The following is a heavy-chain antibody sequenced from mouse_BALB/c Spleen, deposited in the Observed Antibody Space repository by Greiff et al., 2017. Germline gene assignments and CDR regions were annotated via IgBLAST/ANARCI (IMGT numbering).Heavy chain of an antibody. CDR1: GYTFTSYW. J-gene: IGHJ3*01. D-gene: IGHD2-12*01. CDR2: IYPGSGST. V-gene: IGHV1S22*01. CDR3: TRGAYYRWFAY. Sequence: KQPGSELVRPGASVKLSCKASGYTFTSYWMHWVKQRPGQGLEWIGNIYPGSGSTNYDEKFKSKATLTVDTSSSTAYMQLSSLTSEDSAVYYCTRGAYYRWFAYWGQGTLVTVSA.